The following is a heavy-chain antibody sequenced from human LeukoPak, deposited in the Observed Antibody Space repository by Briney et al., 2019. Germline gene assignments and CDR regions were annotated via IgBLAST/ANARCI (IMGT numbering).Heavy chain of an antibody. J-gene: IGHJ5*02. D-gene: IGHD3-10*01. CDR3: ASLYGSGPNWFDP. Sequence: GGSLRLSCAASGFTFSSYGMSWVRQAPGKGLEWVSYISSSSSTIYYADSVKGRFTISRDNAKNSLYLQMNSLRAEDTAVYHCASLYGSGPNWFDPWGQGTLVTVSS. V-gene: IGHV3-48*01. CDR2: ISSSSSTI. CDR1: GFTFSSYG.